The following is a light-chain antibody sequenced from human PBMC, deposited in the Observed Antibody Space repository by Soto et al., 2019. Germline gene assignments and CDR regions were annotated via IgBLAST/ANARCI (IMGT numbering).Light chain of an antibody. CDR3: QQYGSSGT. V-gene: IGKV3-20*01. CDR2: GAS. J-gene: IGKJ1*01. Sequence: ELVLTQSPGTLSLSPGERATLSCRASQSVRNNYLAWYQQKPGQAPRRLIYGASNRATGIQDRFSGSGSGTDFTLTISRLEPEDFAVYDCQQYGSSGTFGQGTKVDI. CDR1: QSVRNNY.